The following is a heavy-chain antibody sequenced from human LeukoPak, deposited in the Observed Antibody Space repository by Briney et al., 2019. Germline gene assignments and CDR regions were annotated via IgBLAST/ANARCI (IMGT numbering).Heavy chain of an antibody. D-gene: IGHD3-3*01. CDR3: VRDTSVGAAYFDF. CDR1: RFRFSSHG. Sequence: GGSLRLSCAASRFRFSSHGMHWVRQAPGKGLEWVAFIRYDGSDKYYADTVTGRFTISRDNSKNILSLQMTTLRPDDTAVYFCVRDTSVGAAYFDFWGQGALVAVSS. J-gene: IGHJ4*02. V-gene: IGHV3-30*02. CDR2: IRYDGSDK.